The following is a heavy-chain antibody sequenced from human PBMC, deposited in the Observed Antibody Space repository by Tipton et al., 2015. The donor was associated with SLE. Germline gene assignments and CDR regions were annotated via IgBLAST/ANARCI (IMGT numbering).Heavy chain of an antibody. Sequence: SLRLSCTASGLTFSDYAMHWVRQAPGKGLNRVAIISDDGSNFQDAESVKGRFTISRDNFKNTLFLETNSLRPEDTAIYFCERDRPTGDQGDWDAFDIWGQGTMVTVSS. CDR3: ERDRPTGDQGDWDAFDI. J-gene: IGHJ3*02. V-gene: IGHV3-30*04. CDR2: ISDDGSNF. D-gene: IGHD7-27*01. CDR1: GLTFSDYA.